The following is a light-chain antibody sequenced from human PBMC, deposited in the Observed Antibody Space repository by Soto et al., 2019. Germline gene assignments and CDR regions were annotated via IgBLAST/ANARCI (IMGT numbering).Light chain of an antibody. J-gene: IGLJ1*01. CDR3: CSFTSSNTHV. CDR2: EGT. CDR1: SSDVGSYTL. V-gene: IGLV2-23*01. Sequence: QSALTQPASVSGSPGQSITISCTGTSSDVGSYTLVSWYQQNPGKAPKLIIYEGTKRPSGVSNRFSGSKSGNTASLTISGLQAEDEADYYCCSFTSSNTHVFGTGTKVTVL.